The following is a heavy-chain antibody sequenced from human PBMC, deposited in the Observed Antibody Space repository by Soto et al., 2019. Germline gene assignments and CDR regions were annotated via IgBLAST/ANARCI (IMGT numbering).Heavy chain of an antibody. J-gene: IGHJ3*02. CDR2: MYFNEST. CDR1: GGSISSYF. CDR3: ARDHKEDFDI. Sequence: QVLLQESGPGLVKPSETLSLTCTVSGGSISSYFLNWIRQAPGKGLEWIGYMYFNESTNYNPSLKSRVTISRDTSKSLVSLKLNSVTAEDTAVYYCARDHKEDFDIWGQGTLVTVSS. V-gene: IGHV4-59*01.